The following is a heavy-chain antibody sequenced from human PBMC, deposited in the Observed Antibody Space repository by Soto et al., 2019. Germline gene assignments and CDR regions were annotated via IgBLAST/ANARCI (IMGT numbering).Heavy chain of an antibody. D-gene: IGHD2-2*02. CDR3: AKDSPSYTTSPFYFDS. CDR2: ITSNGDST. CDR1: GFDFNKYA. J-gene: IGHJ4*02. Sequence: PGGSLRLSCAAFGFDFNKYAMTWVRQSPGKGLQWVSSITSNGDSTYYADSVKGRFTTSRDNSKNTLYLQMNSLRADDTAVFCCAKDSPSYTTSPFYFDSWGQGTLVTVSS. V-gene: IGHV3-23*01.